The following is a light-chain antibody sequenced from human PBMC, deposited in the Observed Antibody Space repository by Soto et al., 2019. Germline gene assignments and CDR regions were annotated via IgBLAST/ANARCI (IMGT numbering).Light chain of an antibody. J-gene: IGKJ1*01. CDR2: KAY. Sequence: DIQITPSRSSLSDSAVHRGTIICRASQGISTYLNWYQQKPGKAPKLLIYKAYSLESGVPSRFSGSGSGTEFTLTISSLQPDDFATYYCQHYNSYSEAFGQGTKVDI. CDR1: QGISTY. CDR3: QHYNSYSEA. V-gene: IGKV1-5*03.